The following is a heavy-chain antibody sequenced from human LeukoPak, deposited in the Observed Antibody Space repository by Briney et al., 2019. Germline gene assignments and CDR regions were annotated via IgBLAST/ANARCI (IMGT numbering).Heavy chain of an antibody. Sequence: GSLRLSCAASGFTFSSYAMHWVRQAPGKGLGWVAVISYDGSNKYYADSVKGRFTISRDNSKNTLYLQMNSLRAEDTAVYYCARARRQQLVQIGYWGQGTLVTVSS. CDR2: ISYDGSNK. V-gene: IGHV3-30*01. D-gene: IGHD6-13*01. J-gene: IGHJ4*02. CDR3: ARARRQQLVQIGY. CDR1: GFTFSSYA.